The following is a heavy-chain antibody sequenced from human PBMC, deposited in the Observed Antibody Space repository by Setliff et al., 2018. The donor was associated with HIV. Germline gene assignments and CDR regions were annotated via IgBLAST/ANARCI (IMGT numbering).Heavy chain of an antibody. CDR2: INHSGST. J-gene: IGHJ3*02. CDR3: ARYYDSHPAFDI. CDR1: GASFSDYQ. Sequence: PSETLSLTCAVYGASFSDYQWNWIRQSPGKGLEWIGEINHSGSTNYDPSLKSRVTMSVDTSKNQFSLKLNSVTAADTAVYYCARYYDSHPAFDIWGQGTMVTV. D-gene: IGHD3-16*01. V-gene: IGHV4-34*01.